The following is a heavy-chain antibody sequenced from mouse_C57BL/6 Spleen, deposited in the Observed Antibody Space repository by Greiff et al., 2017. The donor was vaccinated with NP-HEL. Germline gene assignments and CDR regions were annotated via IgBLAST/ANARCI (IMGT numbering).Heavy chain of an antibody. CDR3: ARSRGRFYYFDY. CDR1: GYTFTSYW. J-gene: IGHJ2*01. Sequence: QVQLQQPGAELVKPGASVKMSCKASGYTFTSYWITWVKQRPGQGLEWIGDIYPGSGSTNYNEKFKSKATLTVDTSSSTAYMQLSSLTSEDSAVYYCARSRGRFYYFDYWGQGTTLTVSS. V-gene: IGHV1-55*01. CDR2: IYPGSGST.